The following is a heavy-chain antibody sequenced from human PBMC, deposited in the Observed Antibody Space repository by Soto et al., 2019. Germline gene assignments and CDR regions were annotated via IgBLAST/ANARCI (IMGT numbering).Heavy chain of an antibody. Sequence: PSETLSLTCTVSGGSISSYYWSWIRQPPGKGLEWIGYIYYSGSTNYNPSLKSRVTISVDTSKNQFSLKLSSGTAADTAVYYCARHQSGWDYFDYWGQGTLVTVSS. J-gene: IGHJ4*02. CDR3: ARHQSGWDYFDY. D-gene: IGHD6-19*01. CDR2: IYYSGST. CDR1: GGSISSYY. V-gene: IGHV4-59*08.